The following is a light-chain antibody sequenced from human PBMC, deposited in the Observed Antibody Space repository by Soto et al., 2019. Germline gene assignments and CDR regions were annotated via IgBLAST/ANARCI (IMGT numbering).Light chain of an antibody. V-gene: IGKV3-11*01. CDR2: DAS. CDR3: QQRSDWPST. CDR1: QSVRNY. Sequence: EIVLTQSPATLSLSPGERATLSCRASQSVRNYLAWYQQKPCQAPRLLIYDASNKAPGIPARFSGSGSGTDFTLTINSLQPEDFAVYYCQQRSDWPSTFGGGTKVEI. J-gene: IGKJ4*01.